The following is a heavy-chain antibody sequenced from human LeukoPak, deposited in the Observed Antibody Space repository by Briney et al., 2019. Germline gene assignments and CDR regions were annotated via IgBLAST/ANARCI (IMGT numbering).Heavy chain of an antibody. CDR2: IIPIFGTA. CDR3: ARKDYGSGSYYNELSFDI. V-gene: IGHV1-69*01. CDR1: GGTFSSYA. Sequence: SVKVSCKASGGTFSSYAISWVRQAPGQGLEWMGGIIPIFGTANYAQKFQGRLTITADESTSTAYMELSSLRSEDTAVYYCARKDYGSGSYYNELSFDIWGQGTTVTVSS. D-gene: IGHD3-10*01. J-gene: IGHJ3*02.